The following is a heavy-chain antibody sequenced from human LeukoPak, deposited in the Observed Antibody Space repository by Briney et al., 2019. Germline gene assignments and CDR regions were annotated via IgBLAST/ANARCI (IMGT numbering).Heavy chain of an antibody. Sequence: HTGGSLRLSCAASGFTFDDYAMHWVRQAPGKGLEWVSLISWDGGSTYYADSVKGRFTISRDNSKNSLYLQMNSLRAEDTALYYCAKVAARRTYYYYMDVWGKGTTVTVSS. V-gene: IGHV3-43D*03. D-gene: IGHD6-13*01. CDR1: GFTFDDYA. CDR2: ISWDGGST. J-gene: IGHJ6*03. CDR3: AKVAARRTYYYYMDV.